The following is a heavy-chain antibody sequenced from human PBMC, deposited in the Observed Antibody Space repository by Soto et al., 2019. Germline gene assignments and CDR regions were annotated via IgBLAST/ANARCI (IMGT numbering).Heavy chain of an antibody. V-gene: IGHV4-31*03. CDR3: AKDRAYSSGHELFDY. CDR2: IYYTGST. CDR1: GGSISSGGYT. D-gene: IGHD5-18*01. J-gene: IGHJ4*02. Sequence: PSETLSLTCTVSGGSISSGGYTWSWIRQHPGKGLEWIGNIYYTGSTYHNPSLKSRVTISVDTSKNQFSLNLYSVTAEDTAVYYCAKDRAYSSGHELFDYRGPGTLVTVSS.